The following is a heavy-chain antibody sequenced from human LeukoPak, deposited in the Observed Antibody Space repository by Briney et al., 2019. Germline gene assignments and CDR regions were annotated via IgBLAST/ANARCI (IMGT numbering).Heavy chain of an antibody. CDR2: IYYSGST. CDR1: GGSISSGSYY. D-gene: IGHD6-13*01. CDR3: ARDSDSSSWYGPGLSPTGWFDP. Sequence: SETLSLTCTVSGGSISSGSYYWSWIRQPPGKGLEWIGYIYYSGSTNYNPSLKSRVTISVDTSKNQFSLKLSSVTAADTAVYYCARDSDSSSWYGPGLSPTGWFDPWGQGTLVTVSS. V-gene: IGHV4-61*01. J-gene: IGHJ5*02.